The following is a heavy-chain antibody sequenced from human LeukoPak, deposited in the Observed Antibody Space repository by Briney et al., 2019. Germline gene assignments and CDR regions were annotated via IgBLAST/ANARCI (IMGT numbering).Heavy chain of an antibody. J-gene: IGHJ4*02. CDR1: GFTFSSYW. CDR3: ASWEVPAVMPQDY. CDR2: INSDGSST. D-gene: IGHD2-2*01. Sequence: GGSLRLSCAVSGFTFSSYWMHWVRQAPGKGLVWVSRINSDGSSTSYADSVKGRFTISRDNAKNTLYLQMNSLRAEDTAAYYRASWEVPAVMPQDYWGQGTLVTVSS. V-gene: IGHV3-74*01.